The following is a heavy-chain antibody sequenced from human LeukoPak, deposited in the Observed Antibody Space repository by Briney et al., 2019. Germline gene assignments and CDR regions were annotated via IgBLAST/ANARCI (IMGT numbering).Heavy chain of an antibody. D-gene: IGHD2-21*01. CDR3: ARVDWGGSGGC. CDR2: ISSDESKK. V-gene: IGHV3-30-3*01. CDR1: GFTFSSYA. Sequence: PGGSLRLSCAASGFTFSSYAMHWVRQAPGKGLEWVAIISSDESKKYYADSVKGRFTISRDNSKNTLYLQMNSLRAEDTAVYYCARVDWGGSGGCWGQGTLVTVSS. J-gene: IGHJ4*02.